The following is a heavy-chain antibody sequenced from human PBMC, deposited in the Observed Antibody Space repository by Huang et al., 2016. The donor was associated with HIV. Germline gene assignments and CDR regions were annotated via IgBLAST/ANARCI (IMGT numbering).Heavy chain of an antibody. Sequence: QITLKESGPTLVKPTQTLTLACTFSGFSLNTSGVGVAWIRQPPGKALEWLALIYWDDDKRYRPSLKSRLTISKDPSNNQVVLTMTNMDPVDTASYFCAHIGDIFAAYSSEYFDYWGQGALVTVSS. V-gene: IGHV2-5*02. CDR2: IYWDDDK. CDR1: GFSLNTSGVG. D-gene: IGHD2-15*01. J-gene: IGHJ4*02. CDR3: AHIGDIFAAYSSEYFDY.